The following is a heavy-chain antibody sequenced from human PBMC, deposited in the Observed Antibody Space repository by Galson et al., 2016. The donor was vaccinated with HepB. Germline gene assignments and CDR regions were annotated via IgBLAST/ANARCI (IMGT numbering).Heavy chain of an antibody. J-gene: IGHJ2*01. Sequence: ETLSLTCTVSGGSISSSSYYWGWIRQPPGEGLEWIGSIYYSGSTYYNPSLKSRVTISVDTSKNQFSLKLSSMTAADTAVYYCARHVGYYYSYWYFDLWGRGTLVTVSS. CDR2: IYYSGST. D-gene: IGHD3-22*01. V-gene: IGHV4-39*01. CDR3: ARHVGYYYSYWYFDL. CDR1: GGSISSSSYY.